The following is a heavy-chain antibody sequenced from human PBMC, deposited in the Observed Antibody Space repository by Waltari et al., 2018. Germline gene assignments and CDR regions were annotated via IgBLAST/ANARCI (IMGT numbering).Heavy chain of an antibody. Sequence: QLQLQESGPGLVTPSETLSLTCTVSGGSISSSSYYWGWIRQPPGKGLEWIGSIYYSGSTYYNPSLKSRVTISVDTSKNQFSLKLSSVTAADTAVYYCAREAIGCSSTSCYFDYWGQGTLVTVSS. D-gene: IGHD2-2*01. J-gene: IGHJ4*02. CDR3: AREAIGCSSTSCYFDY. V-gene: IGHV4-39*07. CDR2: IYYSGST. CDR1: GGSISSSSYY.